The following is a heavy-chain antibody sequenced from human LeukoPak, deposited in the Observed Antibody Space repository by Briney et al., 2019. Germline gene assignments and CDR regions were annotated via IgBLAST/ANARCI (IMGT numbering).Heavy chain of an antibody. Sequence: GRSLRLSCAASGFTFSSYGMHWVRQAPGKGLEWVSAISGSGGSTYYADSVKGRFTISRDNSKNTLYLQMNSLRAEDTAVYYCAKGYYYDSSGYGSWGQGTMVTVSS. V-gene: IGHV3-23*01. CDR3: AKGYYYDSSGYGS. CDR1: GFTFSSYG. CDR2: ISGSGGST. D-gene: IGHD3-22*01. J-gene: IGHJ3*01.